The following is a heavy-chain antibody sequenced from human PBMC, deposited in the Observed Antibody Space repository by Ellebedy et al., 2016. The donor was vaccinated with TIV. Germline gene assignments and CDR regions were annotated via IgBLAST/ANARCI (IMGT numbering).Heavy chain of an antibody. CDR1: GGTFSSYA. D-gene: IGHD6-13*01. V-gene: IGHV1-69*04. Sequence: AASVKVSCKASGGTFSSYAISWVRQAPGQGLAWMGRIIPILGIANYAQKFQGRVTITADKSTSTAYMELSSLRSEDPAVYYCARDRDSSSWYFGGYYYYGMDVWGQGTTVTVSS. J-gene: IGHJ6*02. CDR3: ARDRDSSSWYFGGYYYYGMDV. CDR2: IIPILGIA.